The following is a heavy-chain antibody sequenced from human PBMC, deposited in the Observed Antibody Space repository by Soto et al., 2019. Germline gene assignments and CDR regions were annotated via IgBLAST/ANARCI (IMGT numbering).Heavy chain of an antibody. CDR2: ISDSGGST. D-gene: IGHD6-19*01. V-gene: IGHV3-23*01. CDR1: GFTFSSCA. J-gene: IGHJ4*02. Sequence: GGSLRLSCAASGFTFSSCAMSWVRQAPGMGLQWVSAISDSGGSTYYADSVRGRFTISRDNSKNTLYLQLNSLGAEDTAVYYCAKDKTAAGSQWLVPIWGRGTLVTVSS. CDR3: AKDKTAAGSQWLVPI.